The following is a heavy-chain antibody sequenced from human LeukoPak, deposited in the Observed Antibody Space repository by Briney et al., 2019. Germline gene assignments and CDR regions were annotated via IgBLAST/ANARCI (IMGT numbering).Heavy chain of an antibody. CDR3: AKEGTRGYCTNGVCLNWFDP. CDR2: ITTSSSTI. D-gene: IGHD2-8*01. V-gene: IGHV3-48*01. CDR1: GFTFSTYS. Sequence: QRGGSLRLSCAASGFTFSTYSMNWVRQAPGKGLEWVSYITTSSSTIYYADSVKGRFTISRDNAKNSLYLQMNSLRAEDTAVYYCAKEGTRGYCTNGVCLNWFDPWGQGTLVTVSS. J-gene: IGHJ5*02.